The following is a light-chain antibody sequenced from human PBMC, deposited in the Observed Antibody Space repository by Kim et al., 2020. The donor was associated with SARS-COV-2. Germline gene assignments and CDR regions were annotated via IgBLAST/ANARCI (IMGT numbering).Light chain of an antibody. CDR1: QTISSR. V-gene: IGKV1-5*03. J-gene: IGKJ2*01. CDR3: QQYNGYSAT. CDR2: EAS. Sequence: DIQLTQSPSTLSASVGDSVTMTCRASQTISSRMAWYQQKPGKVPTLLIYEASTVESGVPSRFSGSRSGTEFTLTISSLQPDDFATYYCQQYNGYSATFGQGTKLEI.